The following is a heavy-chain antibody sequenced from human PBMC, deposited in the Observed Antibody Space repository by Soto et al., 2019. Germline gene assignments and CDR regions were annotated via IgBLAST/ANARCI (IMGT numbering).Heavy chain of an antibody. J-gene: IGHJ4*02. CDR2: IWYDGSNK. CDR3: ARDPDYYGSGSYDS. CDR1: GFTFSSYG. V-gene: IGHV3-33*01. Sequence: QVQLVESGGGVVQPGRSLRLSCAASGFTFSSYGMHWVRQAPGKGLEWVAVIWYDGSNKYYADSVKGRFTISRDNSKNTLYLQMYSLRAEDTAVYYCARDPDYYGSGSYDSWGQGTLVTVSS. D-gene: IGHD3-10*01.